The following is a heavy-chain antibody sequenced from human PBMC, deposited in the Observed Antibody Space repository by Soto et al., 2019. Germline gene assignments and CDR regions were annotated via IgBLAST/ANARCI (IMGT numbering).Heavy chain of an antibody. D-gene: IGHD2-8*01. CDR1: GGSISSYY. Sequence: SETLSLTCTVSGGSISSYYWSWIRQPPGKGLEWIGYIYYSGSTNYNPSLKSRVTISVDTSKNQFSLKLSSVAAADTAVYYCARHGGSVSYDFDYWGQGTLVTV. CDR3: ARHGGSVSYDFDY. J-gene: IGHJ4*02. CDR2: IYYSGST. V-gene: IGHV4-59*08.